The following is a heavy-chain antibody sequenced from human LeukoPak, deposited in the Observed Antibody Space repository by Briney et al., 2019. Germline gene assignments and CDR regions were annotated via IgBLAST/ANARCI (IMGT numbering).Heavy chain of an antibody. CDR3: ATSGLSRFGF. Sequence: PGGSLRLSCAASGFIFSHYGMNWVRQAPGKGLELVSGITSRSTTYYADSVKGRFTISRDNSKNTLYLQMNSLRAEDTAVYYCATSGLSRFGFWGQGTLVTVSS. D-gene: IGHD2/OR15-2a*01. V-gene: IGHV3-23*01. CDR2: ITSRSTT. J-gene: IGHJ4*02. CDR1: GFIFSHYG.